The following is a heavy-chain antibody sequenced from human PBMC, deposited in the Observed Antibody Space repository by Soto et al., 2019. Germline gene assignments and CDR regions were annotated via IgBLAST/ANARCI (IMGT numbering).Heavy chain of an antibody. CDR1: GFTFSSYG. Sequence: LRLCCAASGFTFSSYGMHWVRQAPGKGLEWVAFISYDESNKYYADSVKGRFTISRDNSRTTLYLQMNSLRAEDTAVYFCAKRRNVLRFLEWSSGMEVWGHGXTVTVSS. J-gene: IGHJ6*02. CDR2: ISYDESNK. CDR3: AKRRNVLRFLEWSSGMEV. V-gene: IGHV3-30*18. D-gene: IGHD3-3*01.